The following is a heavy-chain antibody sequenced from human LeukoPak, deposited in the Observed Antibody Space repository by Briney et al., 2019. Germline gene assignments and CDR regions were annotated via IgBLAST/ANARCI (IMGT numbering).Heavy chain of an antibody. Sequence: PSENLSLTCALYGGSFSGYHWTWIRQPPGKGLEWSGEITHTGNTNYNPSLKSRVTISADTSKTQFSLKLSSVTAADTAVYYCARGNLVVVAAANRAHSYMDVWAKGTTVTVSS. CDR3: ARGNLVVVAAANRAHSYMDV. V-gene: IGHV4-34*01. CDR2: ITHTGNT. J-gene: IGHJ6*03. CDR1: GGSFSGYH. D-gene: IGHD2-2*01.